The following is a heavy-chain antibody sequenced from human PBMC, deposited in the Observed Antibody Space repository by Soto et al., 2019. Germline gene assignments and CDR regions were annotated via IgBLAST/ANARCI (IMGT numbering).Heavy chain of an antibody. CDR3: ASPGHLTFGGVIALDY. Sequence: ASVKVSCKASGYTFTSYYMHWVRQAPGQGLEWMGIINPSGGSTSYAQKFQGRVTMTRDTSTSTVYMELSSLRSEDTAVYYCASPGHLTFGGVIALDYWGQGTLVTVSS. CDR1: GYTFTSYY. J-gene: IGHJ4*02. D-gene: IGHD3-16*02. CDR2: INPSGGST. V-gene: IGHV1-46*03.